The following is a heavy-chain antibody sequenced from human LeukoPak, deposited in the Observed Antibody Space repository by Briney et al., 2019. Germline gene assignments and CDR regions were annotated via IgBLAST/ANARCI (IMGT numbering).Heavy chain of an antibody. J-gene: IGHJ6*03. Sequence: ASVKVSCKASGYTFSGYYMHWVRQAPGQGLEWMGWINPNSGGTNYAQKFQGRVTMTRDTSISTAYMELDRLRSDDTAVYYCTRDSVGWNPFYYYYYFMDVWGKGTTVTVSS. CDR1: GYTFSGYY. V-gene: IGHV1-2*02. CDR2: INPNSGGT. CDR3: TRDSVGWNPFYYYYYFMDV. D-gene: IGHD1-1*01.